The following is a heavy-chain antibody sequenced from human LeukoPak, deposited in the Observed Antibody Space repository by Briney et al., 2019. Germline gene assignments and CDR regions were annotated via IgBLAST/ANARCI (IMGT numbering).Heavy chain of an antibody. D-gene: IGHD3-10*01. V-gene: IGHV3-30*04. CDR3: AKVSGPV. CDR1: GFTFSSYA. CDR2: ISYDGSNK. J-gene: IGHJ6*04. Sequence: GGSLRLSCAASGFTFSSYAMHWVRQAPGKGLEWVAVISYDGSNKYYADSVKGRFTISRDNSKNTLYLQMNSLRAEDTAVYYCAKVSGPVWGKGTTVTISS.